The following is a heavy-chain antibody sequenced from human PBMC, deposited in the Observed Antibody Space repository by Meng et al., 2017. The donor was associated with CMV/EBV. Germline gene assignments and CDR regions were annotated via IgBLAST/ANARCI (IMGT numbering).Heavy chain of an antibody. CDR1: GGTFSSYT. Sequence: SVKVYCKASGGTFSSYTISWVRQAPGQGLEWMGRIIPILGIANYAQKFQGRVTITADKSTSTAYMELSSLRSEDTAVYYCARSYYDSSGYYAYWGQGTLVTVSS. CDR3: ARSYYDSSGYYAY. J-gene: IGHJ4*02. D-gene: IGHD3-22*01. V-gene: IGHV1-69*02. CDR2: IIPILGIA.